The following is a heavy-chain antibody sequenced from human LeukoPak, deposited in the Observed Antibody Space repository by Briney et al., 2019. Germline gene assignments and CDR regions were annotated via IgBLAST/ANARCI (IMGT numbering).Heavy chain of an antibody. CDR1: GGSISSNNW. J-gene: IGHJ5*02. CDR2: INYTGST. V-gene: IGHV4-4*02. D-gene: IGHD6-25*01. CDR3: ARVAGYLPTRWFDP. Sequence: SETLSLTCAVFGGSISSNNWWSWVRQPPGKGLEWIGEINYTGSTSYNPSLKSRVTISVDTSQNQFFLLLTSVTAADTAVYYCARVAGYLPTRWFDPWGQGTHVTVSS.